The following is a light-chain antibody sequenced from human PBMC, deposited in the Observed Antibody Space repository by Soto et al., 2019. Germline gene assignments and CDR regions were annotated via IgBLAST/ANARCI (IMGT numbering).Light chain of an antibody. Sequence: DIQMTHSPSTLSASVGDRVTITFRASQSISSWLAWYQQKPGKAPKLLIYKASSLESGVPSRFSGSGSGTEFTLTISSLQPDDFATYYCQQYNSYPLTFGGGTKVDIK. J-gene: IGKJ4*01. CDR3: QQYNSYPLT. CDR1: QSISSW. CDR2: KAS. V-gene: IGKV1-5*03.